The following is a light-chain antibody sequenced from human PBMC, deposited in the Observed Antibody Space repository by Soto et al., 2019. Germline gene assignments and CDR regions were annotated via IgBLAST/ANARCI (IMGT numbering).Light chain of an antibody. Sequence: QSALTQPASVSGSPGQSITISCTGTSSDIGRYNYVSWYQQHPGKAPKLLIYEVNNRPSGVSNRFSGSKSGNTASLTISGLQAEYEADYYCSSFTSSTTQVFGNGTKLTVL. CDR2: EVN. CDR1: SSDIGRYNY. CDR3: SSFTSSTTQV. V-gene: IGLV2-14*01. J-gene: IGLJ1*01.